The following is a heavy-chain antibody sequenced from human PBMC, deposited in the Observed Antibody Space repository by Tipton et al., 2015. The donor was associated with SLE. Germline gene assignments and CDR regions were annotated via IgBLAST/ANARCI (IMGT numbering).Heavy chain of an antibody. D-gene: IGHD3/OR15-3a*01. Sequence: LRLSCTVSGGSISSPVDSWGWIRQPPGKGLEWIGSVYYSGDTYYNASLSSRRTISVDTSKNLFSLRLRSVTAADTAVYYCAGHPRLSMFEHWGQGTLVTVTS. CDR1: GGSISSPVDS. J-gene: IGHJ4*02. V-gene: IGHV4-39*07. CDR2: VYYSGDT. CDR3: AGHPRLSMFEH.